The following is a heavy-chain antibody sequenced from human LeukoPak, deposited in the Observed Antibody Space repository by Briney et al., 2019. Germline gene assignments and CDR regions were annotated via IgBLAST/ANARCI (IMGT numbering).Heavy chain of an antibody. CDR1: GYSFTSNH. J-gene: IGHJ4*02. CDR3: ARQGCSSTSCHTIDY. D-gene: IGHD2-2*02. V-gene: IGHV5-51*01. Sequence: GESLKISCKGSGYSFTSNHIAWVRQMPGKGLELMGIVLPGASDPRYSPSFQGQVTISVDKSISTAYLQWSCLKASDTAMYYCARQGCSSTSCHTIDYWGQGTLVTVSS. CDR2: VLPGASDP.